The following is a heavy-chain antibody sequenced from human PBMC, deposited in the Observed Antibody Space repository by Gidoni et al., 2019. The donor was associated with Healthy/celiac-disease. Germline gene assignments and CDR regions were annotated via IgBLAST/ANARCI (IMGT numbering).Heavy chain of an antibody. Sequence: QVQLVQSGAEVKKPGASVKVSCKASGYTFTSYYMHWVRQAPRQVLEWMGIINPSGGSTSYAQKFQGRVTMTRDTSTSTVYIELRSLRSEDTAVYYCARVYVASSSDYYYGMDVWGQGTTVTVSS. CDR2: INPSGGST. D-gene: IGHD6-6*01. CDR3: ARVYVASSSDYYYGMDV. J-gene: IGHJ6*02. CDR1: GYTFTSYY. V-gene: IGHV1-46*01.